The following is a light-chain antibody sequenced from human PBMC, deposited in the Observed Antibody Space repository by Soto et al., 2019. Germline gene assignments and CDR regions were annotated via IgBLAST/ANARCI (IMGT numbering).Light chain of an antibody. CDR1: QSVSSNF. CDR3: QQYNSSPRT. J-gene: IGKJ1*01. Sequence: EIVLTQSPGTLSLFPGERATLSCRASQSVSSNFLAWYQQKPGQAPRLLIYGASTRATGIPDRFSGSGSGTDFTLTVSRLEPEDFAVYYCQQYNSSPRTFGQGTKVDIK. CDR2: GAS. V-gene: IGKV3-20*01.